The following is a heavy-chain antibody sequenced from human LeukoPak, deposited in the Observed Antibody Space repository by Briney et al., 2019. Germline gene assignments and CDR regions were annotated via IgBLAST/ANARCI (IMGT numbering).Heavy chain of an antibody. J-gene: IGHJ4*02. CDR1: GESINSFY. V-gene: IGHV4-4*07. CDR2: IYSSGGT. Sequence: SETLSLTCTVYGESINSFYWSWIRQPAGKGLEWIGRIYSSGGTNYSPSLKSRVTMSVDTSKNQFSLKLSSVTAADTAVYYCARDVVAAAGSFDYWGQGTQVTVSS. D-gene: IGHD6-13*01. CDR3: ARDVVAAAGSFDY.